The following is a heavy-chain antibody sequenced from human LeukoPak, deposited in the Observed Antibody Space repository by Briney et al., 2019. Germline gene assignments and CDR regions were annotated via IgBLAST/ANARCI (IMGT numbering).Heavy chain of an antibody. D-gene: IGHD3-10*01. V-gene: IGHV1-8*01. CDR3: ARKVGHSGSYVYYFDY. J-gene: IGHJ4*02. CDR1: GYTFTSYD. Sequence: GASVKVSCKASGYTFTSYDINWVRQATGQGVEWMGWMNPNSGNTGYAQKFQGRVTMTRNTSISTAYMELSSLRSDDTAVYYCARKVGHSGSYVYYFDYWGQGTLVTVSS. CDR2: MNPNSGNT.